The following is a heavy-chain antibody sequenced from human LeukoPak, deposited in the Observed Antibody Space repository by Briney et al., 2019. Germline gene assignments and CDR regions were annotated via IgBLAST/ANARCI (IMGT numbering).Heavy chain of an antibody. CDR3: AQGGLSLYDAFDI. Sequence: GGSLILSCAASGFIFSSYAMSWVRQAPGKGLEWVSTISVSGGNTYYADSVKGRFTISRDNSKNTLYLQMNSLRAEDTALYYCAQGGLSLYDAFDIWGQGTMVTVSS. CDR2: ISVSGGNT. V-gene: IGHV3-23*01. CDR1: GFIFSSYA. J-gene: IGHJ3*02. D-gene: IGHD2/OR15-2a*01.